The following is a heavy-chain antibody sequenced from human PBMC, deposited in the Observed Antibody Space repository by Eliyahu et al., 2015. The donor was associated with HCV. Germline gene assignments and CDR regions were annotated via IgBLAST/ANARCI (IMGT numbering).Heavy chain of an antibody. CDR1: GYRXXSYX. CDR3: ARSLGGGYDSGNDFYSYAFDF. D-gene: IGHD2-21*01. J-gene: IGHJ3*01. Sequence: QVQLVQSGAEVKKPGASVXLSCKASGYRXXSYXXHXVRQAPGQGLEWMGVINPSDYRTMYAQXFQGRVTLTRDTSTRTVHMELSSLKSKDTAVYHCARSLGGGYDSGNDFYSYAFDFWGQGTMVTVS. CDR2: INPSDYRT. V-gene: IGHV1-46*01.